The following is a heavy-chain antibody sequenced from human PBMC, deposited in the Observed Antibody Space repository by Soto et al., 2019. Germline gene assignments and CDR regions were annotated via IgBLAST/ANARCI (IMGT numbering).Heavy chain of an antibody. Sequence: PEETLSLTCTVSGGSISRYYWSWIRQPPGKGLEWIGYIYYSGSTNYNPSLKSRVTMSVDRSKNQFSLKLSSVTAADTAVYYCARSGGGQKQQPPKYYYGMDVWGQGTMVTVSS. V-gene: IGHV4-59*08. D-gene: IGHD6-13*01. J-gene: IGHJ6*02. CDR2: IYYSGST. CDR3: ARSGGGQKQQPPKYYYGMDV. CDR1: GGSISRYY.